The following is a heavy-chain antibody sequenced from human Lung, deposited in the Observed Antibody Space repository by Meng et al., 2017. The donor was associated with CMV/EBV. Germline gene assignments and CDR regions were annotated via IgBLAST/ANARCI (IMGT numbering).Heavy chain of an antibody. Sequence: YGGSFSGYYWRWIRQPPGKGLEWIGEINHSGSTNYNPSLKSRVTISVDTSKNQFSLKLSSVTAADTAVYYCARVWITIFGVVKYYFDYWGQGTLVTVSS. V-gene: IGHV4-34*01. CDR1: GGSFSGYY. J-gene: IGHJ4*02. D-gene: IGHD3-3*01. CDR2: INHSGST. CDR3: ARVWITIFGVVKYYFDY.